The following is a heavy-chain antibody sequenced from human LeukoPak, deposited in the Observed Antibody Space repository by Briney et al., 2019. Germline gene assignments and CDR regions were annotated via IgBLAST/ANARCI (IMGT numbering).Heavy chain of an antibody. D-gene: IGHD3-10*01. CDR3: ASYGSGSYYNYYFDY. J-gene: IGHJ4*02. CDR2: ISGSGSTI. CDR1: GFTFSSYE. Sequence: PGGSLRLSCAASGFTFSSYEMNWVRQAPGKGLEWVSYISGSGSTIYYADSVKGRFTISRDNAKNSLYLQMNSLRAEDTAVYYCASYGSGSYYNYYFDYWGQGTLVTVSS. V-gene: IGHV3-48*03.